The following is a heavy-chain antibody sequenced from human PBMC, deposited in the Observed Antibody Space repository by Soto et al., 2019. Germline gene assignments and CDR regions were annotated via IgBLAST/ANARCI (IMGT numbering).Heavy chain of an antibody. D-gene: IGHD7-27*01. J-gene: IGHJ4*02. CDR2: INHSGST. Sequence: SETLSLTCAVYGGSFSGYYWSWIRQPPGKGLEWIGEINHSGSTNYNPSLKSRVTISVDTSKNQFSLKLSSVTAADTAVYYCAGPLTGDPDYWGQGTLVTVSS. V-gene: IGHV4-34*01. CDR3: AGPLTGDPDY. CDR1: GGSFSGYY.